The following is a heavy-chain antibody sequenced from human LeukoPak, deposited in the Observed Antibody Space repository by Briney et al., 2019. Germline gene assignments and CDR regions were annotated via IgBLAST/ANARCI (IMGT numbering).Heavy chain of an antibody. D-gene: IGHD6-13*01. CDR2: INPNSGGT. V-gene: IGHV1-2*02. Sequence: GASVKVSCKASGYTFTGYYMHWVRQAPGQGLEWMGWINPNSGGTNYAQKFQGRVTMTTDTSTSTAYMELRSLRSDDTAVYYCARNGDSSSWYVDYWGQGTLVTVSS. J-gene: IGHJ4*02. CDR1: GYTFTGYY. CDR3: ARNGDSSSWYVDY.